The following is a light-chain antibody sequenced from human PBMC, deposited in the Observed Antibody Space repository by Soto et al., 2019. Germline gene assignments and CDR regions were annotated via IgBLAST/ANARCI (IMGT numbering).Light chain of an antibody. CDR3: ISYTTSSTVL. V-gene: IGLV2-14*01. CDR2: EVS. CDR1: SSDVGGYKY. Sequence: QSALTQPASVSGSPGQSITISCTGTSSDVGGYKYVSWYQQHPDKAPKLIIFEVSNRPSGISSRFSGSKSGNTASLTISGLQAEDEADYYCISYTTSSTVLFGGGTKVTVL. J-gene: IGLJ2*01.